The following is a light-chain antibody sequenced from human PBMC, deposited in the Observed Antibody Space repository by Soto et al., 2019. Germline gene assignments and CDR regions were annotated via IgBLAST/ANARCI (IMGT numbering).Light chain of an antibody. J-gene: IGKJ3*01. CDR1: QGIANF. V-gene: IGKV1-9*01. CDR2: GAS. Sequence: IQLTQSPSSLSASVGDRVTNSCRASQGIANFLAWYQQKPGKAPKLLIYGASTLQSGVPSRFSGSGSGTDFTLTISSLQPEDFATYYCQQLNSFPIPFGPGTKVDIK. CDR3: QQLNSFPIP.